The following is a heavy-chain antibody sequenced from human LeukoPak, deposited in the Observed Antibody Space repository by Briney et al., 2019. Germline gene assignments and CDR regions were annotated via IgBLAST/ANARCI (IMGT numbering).Heavy chain of an antibody. CDR3: ARDALYERKFDY. D-gene: IGHD2-2*02. J-gene: IGHJ4*02. CDR1: VGSISSSSYY. V-gene: IGHV4-39*07. Sequence: SETLSLTCTVSVGSISSSSYYWGWIRQPPGKGLEWIGSIYYSGSTYYNPSLKSRVTISVDTSKNQFSLTLSSVTAADTAVYYCARDALYERKFDYWGQGTLVTVSS. CDR2: IYYSGST.